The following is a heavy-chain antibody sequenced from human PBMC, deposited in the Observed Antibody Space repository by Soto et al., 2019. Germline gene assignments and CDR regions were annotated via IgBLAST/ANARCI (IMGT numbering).Heavy chain of an antibody. CDR3: ARPSTSYGDYGWSLAY. D-gene: IGHD4-17*01. CDR2: FSAPTGDS. J-gene: IGHJ4*02. CDR1: GYPFGGYA. V-gene: IGHV1-18*01. Sequence: QVQLVQSGAEVKKPGASVKVSCKASGYPFGGYAIGWVRQAPGQGLEWMGWFSAPTGDSGYAQSFQGRVTLTTETSTSTAYMELRGLRSDDTAVYYCARPSTSYGDYGWSLAYWGQGTLVTVSS.